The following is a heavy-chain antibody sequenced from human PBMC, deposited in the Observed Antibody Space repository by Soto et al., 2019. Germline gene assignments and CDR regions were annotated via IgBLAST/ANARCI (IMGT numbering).Heavy chain of an antibody. Sequence: GGSLRLSCAASGFTFSSYWMSWVRQAPGKGLEWVSGINWNGGSTGYTDSVKGRFTISRDNAKNSLYLQMNSLRAEDTALYYCARVPPGGYSGYDSAFDIWGQGTMVTVSS. D-gene: IGHD5-12*01. CDR3: ARVPPGGYSGYDSAFDI. CDR1: GFTFSSYW. J-gene: IGHJ3*02. CDR2: INWNGGST. V-gene: IGHV3-20*04.